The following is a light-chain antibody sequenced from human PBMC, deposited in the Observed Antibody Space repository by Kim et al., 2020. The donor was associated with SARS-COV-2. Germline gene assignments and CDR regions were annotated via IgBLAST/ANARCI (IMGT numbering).Light chain of an antibody. CDR1: SLRSYY. V-gene: IGLV3-21*04. Sequence: SSELTQDPVVSVALGQTVSITCQGDSLRSYYATWYQQKPGQAPVLVIYYDSDRPSGIPERFSGSNSGNTATLTISRVEAGDEADYYCQVWDSSSDHPVFG. CDR3: QVWDSSSDHPV. J-gene: IGLJ3*02. CDR2: YDS.